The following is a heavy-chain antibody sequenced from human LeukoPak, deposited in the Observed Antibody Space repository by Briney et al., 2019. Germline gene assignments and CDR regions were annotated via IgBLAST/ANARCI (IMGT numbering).Heavy chain of an antibody. CDR3: ARRAFPRCYSL. CDR2: INHSGST. Sequence: PSETLSLTCAVYGGSFSGYYWSWTRQPPGKGLEWIGEINHSGSTNYNPSLKSRVTISVDTSKNQFSLKVRSVTAADTAVFYCARRAFPRCYSLWGQGTLVTVSS. J-gene: IGHJ4*02. D-gene: IGHD2-15*01. CDR1: GGSFSGYY. V-gene: IGHV4-34*01.